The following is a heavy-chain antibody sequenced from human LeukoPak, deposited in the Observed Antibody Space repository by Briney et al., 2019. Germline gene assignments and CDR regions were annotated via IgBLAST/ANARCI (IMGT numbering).Heavy chain of an antibody. CDR3: ASGRDYGDERGAFDI. J-gene: IGHJ3*02. CDR1: GYTFTSYG. D-gene: IGHD4-17*01. CDR2: INPKSGDT. V-gene: IGHV1-2*02. Sequence: GASVKVSCKASGYTFTSYGISWVRQAPGQGLEWMGWINPKSGDTNYAQKFQGRVTMTRDTSISTAYMELSRLRSDDTAVYYCASGRDYGDERGAFDIWGQGTMVTVSS.